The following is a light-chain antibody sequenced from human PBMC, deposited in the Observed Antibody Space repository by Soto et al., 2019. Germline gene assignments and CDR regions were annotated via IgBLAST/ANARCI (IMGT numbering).Light chain of an antibody. CDR1: SSNIGAGYD. V-gene: IGLV1-40*01. J-gene: IGLJ3*02. CDR2: GNN. Sequence: QSVLTQPPSASGAPGQRVTISCTGSSSNIGAGYDAHWNQQVPGTTPKYLISGNNDRPSGVPDRFSGSKSGTSASLAITGLQAEDEGDYYCQAYDTSLRAWVFGGGTKVTVL. CDR3: QAYDTSLRAWV.